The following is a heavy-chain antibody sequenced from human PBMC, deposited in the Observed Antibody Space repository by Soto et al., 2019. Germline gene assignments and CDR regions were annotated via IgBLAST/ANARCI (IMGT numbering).Heavy chain of an antibody. V-gene: IGHV3-13*01. D-gene: IGHD3-10*01. J-gene: IGHJ4*02. CDR1: GFTFSSYD. Sequence: EVQLVESGGGLVQPGGSLRLSCAASGFTFSSYDMHWVRQATGKGLEWVSAIGTAGDTYYPGSVKGRFTISRENAKNSLYLQMNSLRAEDTAVYYCARVGYGSGSYYRGFSSGSIDYWGQGTLVTVSS. CDR3: ARVGYGSGSYYRGFSSGSIDY. CDR2: IGTAGDT.